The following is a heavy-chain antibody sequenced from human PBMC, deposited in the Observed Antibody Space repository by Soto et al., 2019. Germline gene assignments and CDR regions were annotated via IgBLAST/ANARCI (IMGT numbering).Heavy chain of an antibody. Sequence: GGSLRLSCAASGFTFSSYSMNWVRQAPGKGLEWVSSISSSSSYIYYADSVKGRFTISRDNAKNSLYLQMNSLRAEDTAVYYCARDLELELYDYWGQGTLVTVSS. CDR1: GFTFSSYS. J-gene: IGHJ4*02. CDR3: ARDLELELYDY. CDR2: ISSSSSYI. V-gene: IGHV3-21*01. D-gene: IGHD1-7*01.